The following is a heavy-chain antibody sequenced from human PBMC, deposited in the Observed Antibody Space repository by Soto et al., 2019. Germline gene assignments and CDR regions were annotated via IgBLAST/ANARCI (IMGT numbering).Heavy chain of an antibody. CDR3: AKDTEVGHMVRGVMDY. Sequence: QVQLVESGGGVVQPGRSLRLSCAASGFTFSSYGMHWVRQAPGKGLEWVAVISYDGSNKYYADSVKGRFTISRDNSKNTLYLQMNSLRAADTAVYYCAKDTEVGHMVRGVMDYWGQGTLVTVSS. J-gene: IGHJ4*02. D-gene: IGHD3-10*01. CDR2: ISYDGSNK. V-gene: IGHV3-30*18. CDR1: GFTFSSYG.